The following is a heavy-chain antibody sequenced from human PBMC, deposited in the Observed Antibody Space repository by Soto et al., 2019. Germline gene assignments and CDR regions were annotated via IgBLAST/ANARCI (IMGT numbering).Heavy chain of an antibody. Sequence: PSETLSLTCAVSGGSISSGGYSWSWIRQPPGKGLEWIGYIYHSGSTNYNPSLKSRVTISVDTSKNQFSLRLSSVTAADTGVYYCARGLGGTGVPDIFDYWGQGALVTVSS. CDR2: IYHSGST. J-gene: IGHJ4*02. CDR3: ARGLGGTGVPDIFDY. V-gene: IGHV4-30-2*01. D-gene: IGHD3-16*01. CDR1: GGSISSGGYS.